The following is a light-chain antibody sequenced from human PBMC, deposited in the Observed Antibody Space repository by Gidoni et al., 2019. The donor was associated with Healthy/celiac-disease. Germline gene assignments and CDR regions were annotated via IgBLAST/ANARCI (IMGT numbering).Light chain of an antibody. J-gene: IGKJ1*01. Sequence: AIQMTQSPSSLSASVGDRVTITCRASQGIRNDLGWYQQKPGKAPKLLIYAASSLQSGVPSRFSGSGSGTDFTLTISSLQPDDFATYYCLQDYNYPPTFXQXTKVEIK. CDR3: LQDYNYPPT. V-gene: IGKV1-6*01. CDR1: QGIRND. CDR2: AAS.